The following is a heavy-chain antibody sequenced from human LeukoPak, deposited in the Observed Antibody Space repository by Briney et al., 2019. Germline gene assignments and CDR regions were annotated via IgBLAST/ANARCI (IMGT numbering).Heavy chain of an antibody. V-gene: IGHV3-30-3*01. CDR1: GFTFSSYA. CDR3: SRPYGSGWYDAFHV. Sequence: GGSLRLSCAASGFTFSSYAMHWVRQAPGKGLEWVAVISYDGSNKYYADSVKGRFTISRDNSKNTLYLQMNSLRAEDTAVYYCSRPYGSGWYDAFHVWGQGTMVTVSS. J-gene: IGHJ3*01. D-gene: IGHD6-13*01. CDR2: ISYDGSNK.